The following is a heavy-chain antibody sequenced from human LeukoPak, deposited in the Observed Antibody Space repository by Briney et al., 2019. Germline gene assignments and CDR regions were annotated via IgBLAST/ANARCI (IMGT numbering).Heavy chain of an antibody. Sequence: GGSLRLSCAASGFTFRSCEMIWVRQAPGKGLEWVSYISSSGTKIYYADSVKGRFTISRDNSMNTVYLQMNSLRAEDTAVYYCAALRGYFDLWGRGTLVTVSS. CDR1: GFTFRSCE. CDR3: AALRGYFDL. V-gene: IGHV3-48*03. CDR2: ISSSGTKI. J-gene: IGHJ2*01.